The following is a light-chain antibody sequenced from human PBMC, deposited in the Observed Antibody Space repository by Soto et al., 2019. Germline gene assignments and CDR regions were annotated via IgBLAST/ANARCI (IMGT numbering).Light chain of an antibody. J-gene: IGKJ1*01. CDR1: QGIRDE. CDR3: LQDYDYPRT. V-gene: IGKV1-6*01. CDR2: AAS. Sequence: ASLGDRVTITCRASQGIRDELGWYQQKAGKAPNLLISAASRLQSGVPSRFSGRGSGTDFTLTISSLQPEDFATYYCLQDYDYPRTFGQGTKVDIK.